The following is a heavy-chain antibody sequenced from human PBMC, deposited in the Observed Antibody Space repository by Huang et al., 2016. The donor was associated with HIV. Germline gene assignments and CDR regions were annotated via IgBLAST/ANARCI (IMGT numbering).Heavy chain of an antibody. CDR2: INTNTGNP. J-gene: IGHJ4*02. CDR1: GYTFTTYA. CDR3: ARDPGSGWYNGDY. D-gene: IGHD6-19*01. Sequence: QVQLVQSGSELKKPGASVKVSCKASGYTFTTYAINWVRQAPGQGLGWMGWINTNTGNPMYAQDFTGRFVFSLDTSVSTAYLQISSLKSEDTAVYYCARDPGSGWYNGDYWGQGTLVTVSS. V-gene: IGHV7-4-1*02.